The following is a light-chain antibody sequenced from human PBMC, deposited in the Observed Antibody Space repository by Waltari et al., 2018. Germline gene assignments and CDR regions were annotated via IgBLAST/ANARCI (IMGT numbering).Light chain of an antibody. V-gene: IGKV3-15*01. Sequence: EVVMTQSPATLSVSPGERVTLSCRASQSVGNDLAWYQQRPGQAPRLLIYSASTRASGIPARFSGSGSGTEFTLTISGRESDDFAVYYCQHYHDWPPGAFGPGTKVD. CDR1: QSVGND. CDR3: QHYHDWPPGA. J-gene: IGKJ3*01. CDR2: SAS.